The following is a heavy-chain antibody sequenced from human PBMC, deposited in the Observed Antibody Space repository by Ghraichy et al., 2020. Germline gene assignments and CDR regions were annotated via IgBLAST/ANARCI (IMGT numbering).Heavy chain of an antibody. D-gene: IGHD3-22*01. CDR2: VNHGGST. J-gene: IGHJ4*02. V-gene: IGHV4-34*01. CDR1: GGSFSGYY. Sequence: SETLSLTCAVYGGSFSGYYWSWIRQPPGKGLEWIGEVNHGGSTNYNPSLKSRVTISVDTSKNQFSLKLSSVTAADTAVYYCARCEATYDYDSSGYYSYYFEYWGQGTWVTGSS. CDR3: ARCEATYDYDSSGYYSYYFEY.